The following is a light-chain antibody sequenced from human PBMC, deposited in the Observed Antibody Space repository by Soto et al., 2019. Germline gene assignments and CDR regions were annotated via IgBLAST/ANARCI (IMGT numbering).Light chain of an antibody. Sequence: QSVLTQPRSVSGSPGQSVTFSCTGTSSDVGGYNYVSWYQQHPGKAPKVIIYDVSKRPSGVPDRISGSKSGNTASLTISGLQAEDGADYYCCSYAGSYTLVFGGGTKLTVL. V-gene: IGLV2-11*01. CDR1: SSDVGGYNY. J-gene: IGLJ2*01. CDR3: CSYAGSYTLV. CDR2: DVS.